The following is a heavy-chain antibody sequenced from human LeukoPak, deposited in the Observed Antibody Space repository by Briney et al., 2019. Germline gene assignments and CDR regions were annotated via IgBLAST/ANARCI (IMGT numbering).Heavy chain of an antibody. Sequence: SETLSLTCTVSGGSVSRGRYYWSWIRQPPGKGLEWIGYIYYSGSTNYNPSLKSRVTISVDTSKNQFSLKLSSVTAADTAVYYCARDHISYYDSSGLDYWGQGTLVTVSS. CDR1: GGSVSRGRYY. V-gene: IGHV4-61*01. CDR2: IYYSGST. D-gene: IGHD3-22*01. CDR3: ARDHISYYDSSGLDY. J-gene: IGHJ4*02.